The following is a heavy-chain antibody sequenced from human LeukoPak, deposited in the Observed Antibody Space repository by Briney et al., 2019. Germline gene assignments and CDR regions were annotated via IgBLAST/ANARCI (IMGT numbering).Heavy chain of an antibody. Sequence: GGSLRFSCAASGFTVSSNYMSWVRQAPGKGLEWVSVIYSGGSTYYADSVKGRFTISRDNSKNTLYLQMNSLRAEDTAVYYCAKVGYISPSHYMDVWGKGTTVTVSS. V-gene: IGHV3-53*01. D-gene: IGHD6-19*01. CDR2: IYSGGST. CDR1: GFTVSSNY. J-gene: IGHJ6*03. CDR3: AKVGYISPSHYMDV.